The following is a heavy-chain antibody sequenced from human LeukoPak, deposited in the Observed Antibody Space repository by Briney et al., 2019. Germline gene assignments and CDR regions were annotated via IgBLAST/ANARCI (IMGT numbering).Heavy chain of an antibody. J-gene: IGHJ4*02. CDR3: AGGWPEFCY. CDR1: GFTFSSYG. Sequence: GGSLRLSCAASGFTFSSYGMHWVRQAPGKGLEWVAIIRYDGINKYYADSVKGRFTISRDNSKNTLYLQMNSLRAEDTAVYYCAGGWPEFCYGGQGTLVTVSS. V-gene: IGHV3-30*02. CDR2: IRYDGINK. D-gene: IGHD6-19*01.